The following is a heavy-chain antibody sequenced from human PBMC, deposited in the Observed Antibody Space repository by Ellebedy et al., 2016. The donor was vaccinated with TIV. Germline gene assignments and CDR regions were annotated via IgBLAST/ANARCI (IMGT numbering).Heavy chain of an antibody. Sequence: SLKISCAASGFTFEDYAMHWVRQAPGKGLERVSGISWNSDSMGYADSVKGRFTVSRDNAKNSLYLQMNSLRAEDMALYYCAKWGGLDAFDMWGQGTLVTVSS. J-gene: IGHJ3*02. V-gene: IGHV3-9*03. CDR1: GFTFEDYA. CDR2: ISWNSDSM. D-gene: IGHD3-16*01. CDR3: AKWGGLDAFDM.